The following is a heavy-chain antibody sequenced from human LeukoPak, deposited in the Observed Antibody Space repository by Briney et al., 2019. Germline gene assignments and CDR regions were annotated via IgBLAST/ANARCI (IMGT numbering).Heavy chain of an antibody. D-gene: IGHD6-19*01. CDR1: GFTFDDYA. J-gene: IGHJ4*02. V-gene: IGHV3-9*01. CDR2: ISWSSGSI. CDR3: AKDSKWLVAYYFDY. Sequence: GGSLRLSCAASGFTFDDYAMHWVRQAPGKGLEWVSGISWSSGSIGYADSVKGRFTISRDNAKNSLYLQMNSLRAEDTALYYCAKDSKWLVAYYFDYWGQGTLVTVSS.